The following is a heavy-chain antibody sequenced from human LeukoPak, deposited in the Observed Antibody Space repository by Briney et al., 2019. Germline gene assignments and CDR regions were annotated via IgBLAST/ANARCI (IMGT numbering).Heavy chain of an antibody. CDR1: GYTFTGYY. Sequence: GASVKASCKASGYTFTGYYMHWVRQAPGQGLEWMGRINPNNGGTNYAQKFQGRVTMTGDTSISTAYMELSSLRSDDTAVYYCTRESGSYHGNDYWGQGTLVTVSS. CDR2: INPNNGGT. D-gene: IGHD1-26*01. CDR3: TRESGSYHGNDY. J-gene: IGHJ4*02. V-gene: IGHV1-2*06.